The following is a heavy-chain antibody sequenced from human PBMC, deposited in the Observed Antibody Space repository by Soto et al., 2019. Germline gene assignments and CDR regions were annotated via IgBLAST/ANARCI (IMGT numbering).Heavy chain of an antibody. CDR3: AREDGMEYDYYYGMDV. D-gene: IGHD1-26*01. J-gene: IGHJ6*02. CDR1: GYTFTGYY. Sequence: GASVKVSCKASGYTFTGYYMHWVRQAPGQGLEWMGWINPNSGGTNYAQKFQGWVTMTRDTSISTAYMELSRLRSDDTAVYYCAREDGMEYDYYYGMDVWGQGTTVTVSS. V-gene: IGHV1-2*04. CDR2: INPNSGGT.